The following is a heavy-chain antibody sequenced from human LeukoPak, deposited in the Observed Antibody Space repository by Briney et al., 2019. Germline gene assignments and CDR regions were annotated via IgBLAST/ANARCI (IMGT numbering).Heavy chain of an antibody. CDR3: ARAYYYDSRGRFDY. V-gene: IGHV1-2*06. CDR1: GYTFTGYY. J-gene: IGHJ4*02. D-gene: IGHD3-22*01. CDR2: INPNSGGT. Sequence: GASVKVSCKASGYTFTGYYMHWVRQAPGQGLEWMGRINPNSGGTNYAQTFQGRVTMTRDKSISTANMELSRLRSDDTAVYYCARAYYYDSRGRFDYWGQGTLVTVSS.